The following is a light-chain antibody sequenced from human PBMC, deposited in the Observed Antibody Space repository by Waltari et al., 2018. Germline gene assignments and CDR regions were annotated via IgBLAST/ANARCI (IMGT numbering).Light chain of an antibody. V-gene: IGKV4-1*01. CDR3: QQYYTTPFT. Sequence: DLVMTQSPDSLAVSLGERATINCTSSQSVLYSSDHRNSLAWYQQKPGQPPELLIYWASTRESGVPDRFSGSGSGTDFTLTISSLQAEDVAVYYCQQYYTTPFTFGPGTKVDI. J-gene: IGKJ3*01. CDR1: QSVLYSSDHRNS. CDR2: WAS.